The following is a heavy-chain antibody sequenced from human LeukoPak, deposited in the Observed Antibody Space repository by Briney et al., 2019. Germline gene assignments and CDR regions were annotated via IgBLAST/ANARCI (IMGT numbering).Heavy chain of an antibody. CDR1: GFTFSSNA. CDR3: RKNHDGMHA. CDR2: ISVSGSRA. J-gene: IGHJ6*02. V-gene: IGHV3-23*01. Sequence: GGSLRLSCAASGFTFSSNAMSWVRQAPGKGLEWVSVISVSGSRAYYADFVKGRFTVARDNSKNTVLLQMKCLSVKDTVVYVCRKNHDGMHAWGQGTTVAVSS.